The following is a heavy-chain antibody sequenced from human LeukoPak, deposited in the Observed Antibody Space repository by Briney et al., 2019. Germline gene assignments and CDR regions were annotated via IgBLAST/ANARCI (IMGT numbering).Heavy chain of an antibody. CDR3: ARAPRRDKAARPDY. Sequence: ASVKVSCKASGYTFTSYGISWVRQAPGQGLEWMGWISAYNGNTNYAQKLQGRVTMTTDTSTSTAYMELRSLRSDDTAVYYCARAPRRDKAARPDYWGQGTLVTVSS. V-gene: IGHV1-18*01. J-gene: IGHJ4*02. CDR2: ISAYNGNT. CDR1: GYTFTSYG. D-gene: IGHD6-6*01.